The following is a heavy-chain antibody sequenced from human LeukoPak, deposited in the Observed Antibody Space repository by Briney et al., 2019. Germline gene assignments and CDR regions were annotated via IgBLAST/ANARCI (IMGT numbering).Heavy chain of an antibody. CDR1: GVSISSYY. J-gene: IGHJ4*02. V-gene: IGHV4-59*01. D-gene: IGHD3-22*01. CDR2: IYSSGST. Sequence: SETLSLTCTVSGVSISSYYWTWIRQPPGKGLEWIGYIYSSGSTNYSPSLKRRVTISIDTSKNQFSLRLSSVTAADTAVYFCARARGGDYDSSGFQYHFDYWGQGALVTVSS. CDR3: ARARGGDYDSSGFQYHFDY.